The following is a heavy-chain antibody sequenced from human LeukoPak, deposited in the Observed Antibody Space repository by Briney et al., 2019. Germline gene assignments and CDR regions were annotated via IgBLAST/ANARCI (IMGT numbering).Heavy chain of an antibody. Sequence: GGSLRLSCAASGFTVSSNYMSWVRQAPGKGLEWVSVIYSGGSTYYADSVKGRFTISRDNSKNTLYLQVNSLRAADTAVYYCAKETVVTASYYYYMDVWGKGTTVTVSS. V-gene: IGHV3-53*01. D-gene: IGHD2-21*02. J-gene: IGHJ6*03. CDR3: AKETVVTASYYYYMDV. CDR1: GFTVSSNY. CDR2: IYSGGST.